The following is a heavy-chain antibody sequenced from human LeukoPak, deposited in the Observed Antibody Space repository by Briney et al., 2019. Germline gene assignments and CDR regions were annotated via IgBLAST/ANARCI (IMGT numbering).Heavy chain of an antibody. CDR1: GFTFSSYE. CDR3: ARDRRYCGGDCYSGYFDY. CDR2: ISSSGSTL. D-gene: IGHD2-21*02. V-gene: IGHV3-48*03. J-gene: IGHJ4*02. Sequence: GGSLRLSCAASGFTFSSYEMNWVRQAPGKGLEWVSYISSSGSTLYYADSVKGRFTISRDNAKNSLYLQMNSLRAEDTAVYYCARDRRYCGGDCYSGYFDYWGQGTLVTVSS.